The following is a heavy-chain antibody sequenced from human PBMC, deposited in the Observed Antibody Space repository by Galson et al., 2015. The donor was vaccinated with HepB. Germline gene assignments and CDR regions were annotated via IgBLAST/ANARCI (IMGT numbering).Heavy chain of an antibody. Sequence: CAISGDSVSANNAAWIWIRQSPSRGLEWLGRTYYRSKWYNDYAGSVKSRITINPDTTKNQFSLQLKSVTPEDTAVYYCARVQGPTDSFDYWGQGTLVTVSS. CDR2: TYYRSKWYN. CDR1: GDSVSANNAA. CDR3: ARVQGPTDSFDY. J-gene: IGHJ4*02. V-gene: IGHV6-1*01.